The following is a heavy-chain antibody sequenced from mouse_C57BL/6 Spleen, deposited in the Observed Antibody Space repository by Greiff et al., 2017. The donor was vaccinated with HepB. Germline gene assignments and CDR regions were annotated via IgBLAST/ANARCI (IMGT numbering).Heavy chain of an antibody. D-gene: IGHD2-4*01. V-gene: IGHV7-3*01. CDR1: GFTFTDYY. Sequence: DVMLVESGGGLVQPGGSLSLSCAASGFTFTDYYMSWVRQPPGKALEWLGFIRNKANGYTTEYSASVKGRFTISRDNSQSILYLQMNALRAEDSATYYCAGDYDEGFAYWGQGTLVTVSA. J-gene: IGHJ3*01. CDR3: AGDYDEGFAY. CDR2: IRNKANGYTT.